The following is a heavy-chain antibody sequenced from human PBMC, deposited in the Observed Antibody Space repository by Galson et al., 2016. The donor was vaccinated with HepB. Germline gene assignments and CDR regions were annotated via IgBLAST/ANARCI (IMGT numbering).Heavy chain of an antibody. J-gene: IGHJ4*02. D-gene: IGHD4-11*01. CDR3: ATGLTTFEH. CDR2: IDNNGGAI. V-gene: IGHV3-48*02. Sequence: SLRLSCAPSGFIFTTYAMNWVRQAPGKGLEWISYIDNNGGAIYYTDSVRGRFTISRDNAKNSLYLQMNSLRDEDTAVYYCATGLTTFEHWGQGTLVTVSS. CDR1: GFIFTTYA.